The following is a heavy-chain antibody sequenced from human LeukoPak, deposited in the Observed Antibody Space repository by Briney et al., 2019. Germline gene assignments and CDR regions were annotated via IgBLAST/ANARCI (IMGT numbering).Heavy chain of an antibody. D-gene: IGHD2-15*01. V-gene: IGHV1-69*04. CDR1: GNTFIPYT. CDR2: IIPSLDVA. J-gene: IGHJ4*02. CDR3: ARDHCSPGTCLGGH. Sequence: SVKVSCKASGNTFIPYTFSWVRQAPGQGLEWIGRIIPSLDVANYAQKFQGRVTLSVDRDTATTYMEVTSLRSEDTAIYYCARDHCSPGTCLGGHWGQGTLVTVSS.